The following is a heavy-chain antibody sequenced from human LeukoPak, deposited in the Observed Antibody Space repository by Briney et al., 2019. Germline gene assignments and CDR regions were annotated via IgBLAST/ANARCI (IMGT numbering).Heavy chain of an antibody. Sequence: ASVKVSCKASGYTFTSYDINWVRQATGQGLEWMGWMNPNSGNTGYAQKFQGRVTITRNTSISTAYMELSSLRSEDTAVYYCARVRIKQLAADPLYYFDYWGQGTLVTVSS. CDR3: ARVRIKQLAADPLYYFDY. D-gene: IGHD6-6*01. V-gene: IGHV1-8*03. CDR2: MNPNSGNT. J-gene: IGHJ4*02. CDR1: GYTFTSYD.